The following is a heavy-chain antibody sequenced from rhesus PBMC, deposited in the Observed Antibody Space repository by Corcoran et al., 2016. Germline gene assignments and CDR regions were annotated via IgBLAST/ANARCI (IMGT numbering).Heavy chain of an antibody. CDR2: IKRKADGETA. V-gene: IGHV3-30*02. CDR1: GFTFSNSW. CDR3: TTDRVVNSYSYGFGAFDF. D-gene: IGHD5-36*02. Sequence: EVQLVESGAGLVQPGGSLRLSCAASGFTFSNSWMSWVRQAPGKGLEWVARIKRKADGETADTPTSVQGRFTISRDDSKNTLYLQMTSLKTEDTAVYYCTTDRVVNSYSYGFGAFDFWGQGLRVTVSS. J-gene: IGHJ3*01.